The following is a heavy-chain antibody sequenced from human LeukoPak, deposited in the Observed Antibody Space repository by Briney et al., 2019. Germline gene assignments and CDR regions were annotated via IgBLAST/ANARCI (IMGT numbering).Heavy chain of an antibody. Sequence: ASVKVSCKASGYTFTSYDINWVRQATGQGLEWMGWMNPNSGNTGYAQKFQGRVTMTRNTSISTAYMELSSLRSEDTAVYYCARSPYSSGGPIKYNWFDPWGQGTLVTVSS. CDR2: MNPNSGNT. J-gene: IGHJ5*02. D-gene: IGHD6-19*01. CDR3: ARSPYSSGGPIKYNWFDP. V-gene: IGHV1-8*01. CDR1: GYTFTSYD.